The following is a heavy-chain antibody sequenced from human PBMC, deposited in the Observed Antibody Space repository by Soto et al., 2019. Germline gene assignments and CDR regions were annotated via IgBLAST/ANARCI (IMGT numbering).Heavy chain of an antibody. Sequence: SDTLSLTCTVSGDSVRSYYWTWIRQPTGKRLEWVAYIFHTGNTNYNPSLKSRVTISVDTSKNQFSLKLRSVPPADTAVYYRAGRDGALDYWGPGTLVTVSS. J-gene: IGHJ4*02. CDR3: AGRDGALDY. V-gene: IGHV4-59*02. D-gene: IGHD3-10*01. CDR1: GDSVRSYY. CDR2: IFHTGNT.